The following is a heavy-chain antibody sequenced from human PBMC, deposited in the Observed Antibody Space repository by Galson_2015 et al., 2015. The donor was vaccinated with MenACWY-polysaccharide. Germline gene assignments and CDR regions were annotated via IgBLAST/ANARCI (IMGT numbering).Heavy chain of an antibody. V-gene: IGHV3-49*03. D-gene: IGHD4-23*01. CDR1: GFNFVDYA. Sequence: SLRLSCAASGFNFVDYAMGWFRQAPGKGLEWIGFLRSTAHGGTIDYAASVKGRFTIPRDDSTGIAHLHMNSLKTEDTALYYCSTSVASHFDYWGQGTLVTVSS. CDR3: STSVASHFDY. CDR2: LRSTAHGGTI. J-gene: IGHJ4*02.